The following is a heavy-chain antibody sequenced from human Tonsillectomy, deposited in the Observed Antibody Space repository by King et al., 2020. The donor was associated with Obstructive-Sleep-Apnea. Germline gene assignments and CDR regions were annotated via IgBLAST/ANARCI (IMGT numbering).Heavy chain of an antibody. CDR3: AIYARGGMLTAYPTPPGMDV. CDR1: GFTFDGYA. J-gene: IGHJ6*02. Sequence: VQLVESGGGLVQPGRSLRLSCAASGFTFDGYAMHWVRQVPGKGLEWVSGISWNSGSKGYADSVKGRFTISRDNAKNFLYLQMSSLRAEDTALYYCAIYARGGMLTAYPTPPGMDVWGQGTTVTVS. D-gene: IGHD2-21*02. V-gene: IGHV3-9*01. CDR2: ISWNSGSK.